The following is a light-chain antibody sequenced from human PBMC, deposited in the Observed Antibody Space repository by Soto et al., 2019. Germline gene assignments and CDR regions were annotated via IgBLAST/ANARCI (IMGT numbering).Light chain of an antibody. V-gene: IGKV3-15*01. Sequence: EIVMTQSPATLSVSPGEKATLTCRASQSVGTNVAWYQLKAGQAPRVLINSASTRPTGIPARFSGSGAGTEFTLTISSLQSEDFAVYYCQQYNNWPPYTFGQGTKLEIK. J-gene: IGKJ2*01. CDR2: SAS. CDR1: QSVGTN. CDR3: QQYNNWPPYT.